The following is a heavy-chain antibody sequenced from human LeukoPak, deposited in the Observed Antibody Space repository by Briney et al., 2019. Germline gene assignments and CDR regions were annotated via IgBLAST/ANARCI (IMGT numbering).Heavy chain of an antibody. CDR3: VRDPEALDY. J-gene: IGHJ4*02. V-gene: IGHV3-48*01. Sequence: GGSLRLSCAASGFTFSSYSMNWVRQAPGKELEWVSYIHSSGRTIYYADSVEGRFTISRDNAKNSLYLQVNSLRAEDTAVYYCVRDPEALDYWGQGTQVTVSS. CDR2: IHSSGRTI. CDR1: GFTFSSYS.